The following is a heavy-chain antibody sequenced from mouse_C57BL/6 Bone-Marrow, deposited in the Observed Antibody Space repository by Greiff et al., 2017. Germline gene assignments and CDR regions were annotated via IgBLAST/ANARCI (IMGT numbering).Heavy chain of an antibody. J-gene: IGHJ2*01. CDR2: IHPNSGST. V-gene: IGHV1-64*01. CDR3: ARKGLVFDY. Sequence: VQLQQPGAELVKPGASVKLPCKASGYTFTSYWMPWVKQRPGQGLEWIGMIHPNSGSTNYNEKFKSKATLTVDKSSSTAYMQLSSLTSEDSSVYYCARKGLVFDYWGQGTTLTVSS. CDR1: GYTFTSYW. D-gene: IGHD3-3*01.